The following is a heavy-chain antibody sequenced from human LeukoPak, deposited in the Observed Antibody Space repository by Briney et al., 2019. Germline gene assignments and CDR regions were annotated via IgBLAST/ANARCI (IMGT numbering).Heavy chain of an antibody. CDR3: AKDPNFYYCMDV. J-gene: IGHJ6*03. CDR2: ITGSGTFT. V-gene: IGHV3-23*01. CDR1: GITFINYS. Sequence: GGSLRLSCAASGITFINYSMTWVRQAPGKGLEWISAITGSGTFTDYADSVKGRFTISRDNSKNTLYLQINSLRAEDTAVYYCAKDPNFYYCMDVWGKGTTVTISS.